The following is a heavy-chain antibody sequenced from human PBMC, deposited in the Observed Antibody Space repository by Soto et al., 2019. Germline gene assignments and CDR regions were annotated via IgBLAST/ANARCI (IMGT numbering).Heavy chain of an antibody. CDR2: FDPEDGET. CDR3: ATEFTLYSSSWNPVYDI. D-gene: IGHD6-13*01. CDR1: GYTLTELS. V-gene: IGHV1-24*01. J-gene: IGHJ3*02. Sequence: ASVKVSCKVSGYTLTELSMHWVRQAPGKGLEWMGGFDPEDGETIYAQKFQGRVTMTEDTSTDTAYMELSSLRSEDTAVYYCATEFTLYSSSWNPVYDIWGQGTMVTVSS.